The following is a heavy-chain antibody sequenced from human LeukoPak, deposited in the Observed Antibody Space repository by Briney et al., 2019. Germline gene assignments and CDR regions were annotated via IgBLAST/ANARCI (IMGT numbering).Heavy chain of an antibody. CDR2: IYYSGIT. Sequence: SETLSLTCTVSGVSISSCSYYWGWIRPPPGKGLEWIGSIYYSGITHYKPSLKSRVTISADTSKNQFSLKLSSVTAADTAVYYCARRGDSWGQGTLVTVSS. J-gene: IGHJ4*02. V-gene: IGHV4-39*01. D-gene: IGHD3-16*01. CDR1: GVSISSCSYY. CDR3: ARRGDS.